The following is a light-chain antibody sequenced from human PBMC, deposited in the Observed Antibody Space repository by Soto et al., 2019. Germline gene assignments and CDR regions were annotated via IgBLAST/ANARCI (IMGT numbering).Light chain of an antibody. Sequence: QSALTQPASVSGSPGQSITISCTGTSSDVGSYNLVSWYQQHPGKAPKLMIYEGSKLPSGVSNRFSGSKSGNTASLTISGLQAEDEADYYFCSYAGSSTHAVFGGGTQLTVL. CDR3: CSYAGSSTHAV. CDR2: EGS. CDR1: SSDVGSYNL. V-gene: IGLV2-23*01. J-gene: IGLJ7*01.